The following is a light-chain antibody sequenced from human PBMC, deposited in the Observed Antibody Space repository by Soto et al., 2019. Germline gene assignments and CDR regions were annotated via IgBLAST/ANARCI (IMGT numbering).Light chain of an antibody. V-gene: IGKV1-39*01. Sequence: DMEMTQSPSSLSASVGDRVTITCRASQSIRNYLNWYQHKPGKVPKLLIYAASRLQSGVQTRFSGSVSGTDFTLTIISLQPEDFATYYCQQSYGTTLTFSGGTKIEIK. J-gene: IGKJ4*01. CDR1: QSIRNY. CDR2: AAS. CDR3: QQSYGTTLT.